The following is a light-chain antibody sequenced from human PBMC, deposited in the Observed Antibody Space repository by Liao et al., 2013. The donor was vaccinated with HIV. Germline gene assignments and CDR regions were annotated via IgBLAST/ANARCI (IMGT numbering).Light chain of an antibody. CDR3: QAWDSSTHV. CDR2: SDT. J-gene: IGLJ1*01. Sequence: SYELTQSPSVSVAPGKTATITCVGNNIGRNSVHWYLQKSGQAPLLVIYSDTDRPSGIPERFSGSNSGNTATLTISGTQAMDEADYYCQAWDSSTHVFGTGTKVTVL. CDR1: NIGRNS. V-gene: IGLV3-21*01.